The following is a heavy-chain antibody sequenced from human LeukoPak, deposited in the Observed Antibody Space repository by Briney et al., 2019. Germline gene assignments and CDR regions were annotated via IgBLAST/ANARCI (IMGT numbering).Heavy chain of an antibody. CDR1: GGSISTYY. D-gene: IGHD2-2*01. V-gene: IGHV4-59*01. Sequence: SETLSLTCTVSGGSISTYYWSWIRQLPGKGLEWIGYIYYSGSTNYNPSLKSRVTISVDTSKNQFSLKLSSVTAANTAVYYCARGVVPAAYNNWFDPWGQGTLVTVSS. CDR3: ARGVVPAAYNNWFDP. CDR2: IYYSGST. J-gene: IGHJ5*02.